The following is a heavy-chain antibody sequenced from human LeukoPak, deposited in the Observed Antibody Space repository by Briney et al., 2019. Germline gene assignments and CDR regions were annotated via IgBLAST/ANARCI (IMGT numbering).Heavy chain of an antibody. Sequence: SETLSLTCTVSGGSISSYYWSWIRQPPGKGLEWIGYIYYSGSTNYNPSLKSRVTISVDTSKNQFSLKLSSVTAADTAVYYCARRRVDILTGCPTPDDAFDIWGQGTMVTVSS. J-gene: IGHJ3*02. D-gene: IGHD3-9*01. CDR3: ARRRVDILTGCPTPDDAFDI. CDR2: IYYSGST. V-gene: IGHV4-59*01. CDR1: GGSISSYY.